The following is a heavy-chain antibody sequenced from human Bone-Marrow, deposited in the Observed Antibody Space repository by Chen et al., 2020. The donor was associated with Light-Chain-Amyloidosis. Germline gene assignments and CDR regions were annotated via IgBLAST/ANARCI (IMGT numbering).Heavy chain of an antibody. CDR2: ARGGDGPT. Sequence: VQLVESGGGLVQPGGSLGLSCVGSGFTFSNYALTWVRQAPGKGLEWVSVARGGDGPTYYADSVGGRFTIYRDNSKNTLYLQMNSLGAEDTAVYYCAKDRCTSISCSDFDYWGQGTLVTVSS. V-gene: IGHV3-23*04. D-gene: IGHD2-2*01. CDR3: AKDRCTSISCSDFDY. CDR1: GFTFSNYA. J-gene: IGHJ4*02.